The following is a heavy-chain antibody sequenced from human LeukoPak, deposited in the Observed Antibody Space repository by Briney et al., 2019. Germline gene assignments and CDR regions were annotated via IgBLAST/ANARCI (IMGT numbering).Heavy chain of an antibody. J-gene: IGHJ5*02. V-gene: IGHV1-8*03. CDR3: ARATGPYYDFWSGYFGGESRGFNWFDP. CDR2: MNPNSGNT. Sequence: ASVKVSCKASGYTFTSYDINWVRQATGQGLEWMGWMNPNSGNTGYAQKFQGRVTITRNTSISTAYMELSSLRSEDTAVYYCARATGPYYDFWSGYFGGESRGFNWFDPWGQGTLVTVSS. CDR1: GYTFTSYD. D-gene: IGHD3-3*01.